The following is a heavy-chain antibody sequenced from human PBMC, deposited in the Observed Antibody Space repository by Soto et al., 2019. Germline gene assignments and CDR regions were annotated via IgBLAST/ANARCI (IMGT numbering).Heavy chain of an antibody. J-gene: IGHJ2*01. CDR2: ITSSGAGR. Sequence: PGGSLRLSCTASGFSFSNYAMIWVRQVPGKGLEWVSLITSSGAGRYYADSVKGRYIISRDNSKNTLDLQMNSLRVDDTAVYYCARDSFHCSGLTCLSYWNFDIWGRGTLVTVSS. V-gene: IGHV3-23*01. D-gene: IGHD2-15*01. CDR3: ARDSFHCSGLTCLSYWNFDI. CDR1: GFSFSNYA.